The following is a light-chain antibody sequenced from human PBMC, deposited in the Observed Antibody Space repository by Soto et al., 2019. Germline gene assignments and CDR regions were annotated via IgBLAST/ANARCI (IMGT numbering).Light chain of an antibody. CDR1: QNVGNF. CDR2: DTS. V-gene: IGKV3-11*01. Sequence: ENMLSQSPATMSLSPGQRATLSCRADQNVGNFLAWFQQKPGQAPRLLIYDTSNRATGIPARFNGSGSGTDFTLTISSLVPEDFAIYYCVQRAIWPITFGRGTRLDIK. CDR3: VQRAIWPIT. J-gene: IGKJ5*01.